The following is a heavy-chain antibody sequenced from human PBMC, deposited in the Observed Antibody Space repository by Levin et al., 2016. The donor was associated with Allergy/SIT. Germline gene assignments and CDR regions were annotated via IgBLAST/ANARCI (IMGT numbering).Heavy chain of an antibody. CDR2: ISKTGGST. CDR3: ARDGGVSSSVGLDY. Sequence: GESLKISCAASGFTFSSYAMIWVRQAPGKGLEWVSVISKTGGSTYYADSVKGRFTISRDNSKNTLYLQMNSLRAEDTAVYYCARDGGVSSSVGLDYWGQGTLVTVSS. D-gene: IGHD6-13*01. V-gene: IGHV3-23*01. J-gene: IGHJ4*02. CDR1: GFTFSSYA.